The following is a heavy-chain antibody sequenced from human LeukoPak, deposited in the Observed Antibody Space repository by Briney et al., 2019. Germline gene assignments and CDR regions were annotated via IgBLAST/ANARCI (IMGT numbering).Heavy chain of an antibody. CDR3: ATSRWLRDKAFGY. D-gene: IGHD5-12*01. J-gene: IGHJ4*02. CDR2: VYYSGTT. CDR1: GGSISSSDYY. V-gene: IGHV4-39*07. Sequence: SETLSLTCTVSGGSISSSDYYWGWIRQSPGKGLEWIGSVYYSGTTNYNPSLKSRVTISVDTSKNQFSLKLSSVTAADTAVYYCATSRWLRDKAFGYWGQGTLVTVSS.